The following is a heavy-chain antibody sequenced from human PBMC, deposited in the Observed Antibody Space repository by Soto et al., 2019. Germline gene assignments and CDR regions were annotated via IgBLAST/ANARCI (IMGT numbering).Heavy chain of an antibody. CDR3: ARVERRFANGMHV. CDR1: GFTFSSYA. J-gene: IGHJ6*02. D-gene: IGHD2-21*01. Sequence: GGSLRLSCAASGFTFSSYAMHWVRQAPGKGLEWVAVISYDGSNKYYADSVKGRFTISRDNSKNTLYLQMNSLRAEDTAVYYIARVERRFANGMHVSGQAPTLTLSS. CDR2: ISYDGSNK. V-gene: IGHV3-30-3*01.